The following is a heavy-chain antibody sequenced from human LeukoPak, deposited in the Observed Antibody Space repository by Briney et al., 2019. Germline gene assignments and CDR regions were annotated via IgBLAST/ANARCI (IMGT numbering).Heavy chain of an antibody. CDR3: AREGIVRTYDQ. D-gene: IGHD2/OR15-2a*01. J-gene: IGHJ4*02. CDR1: GDSISSYY. Sequence: SETLSLTCTVSGDSISSYYWYWFRQPPGKGLEWIACIYYSGITHYNPSLKSRVTISLDTSKNQFSLRLSSVTAADTAVYYCAREGIVRTYDQWGQGTLVTVSS. CDR2: IYYSGIT. V-gene: IGHV4-59*12.